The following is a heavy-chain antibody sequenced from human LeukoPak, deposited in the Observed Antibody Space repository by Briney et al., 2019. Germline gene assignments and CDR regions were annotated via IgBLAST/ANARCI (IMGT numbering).Heavy chain of an antibody. CDR2: ISYDGSSK. V-gene: IGHV3-30*18. Sequence: GGSLRLSCAASGFTFSSYGMHWVRQAPGKGLEWVAVISYDGSSKYYADSVKGRFTISRDNSKNTLYLQMNSLRAEDTAVYYCAKRGIAVAGNNWFDPWGQGTLVTVSS. D-gene: IGHD6-19*01. J-gene: IGHJ5*02. CDR1: GFTFSSYG. CDR3: AKRGIAVAGNNWFDP.